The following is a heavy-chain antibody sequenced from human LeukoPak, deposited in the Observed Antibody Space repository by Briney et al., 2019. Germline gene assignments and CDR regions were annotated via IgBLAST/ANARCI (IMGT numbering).Heavy chain of an antibody. V-gene: IGHV1-18*01. D-gene: IGHD3-3*01. J-gene: IGHJ5*02. CDR3: ARFDVLRFLGWFDNWFDP. CDR2: ISAYNGNT. Sequence: GASVKVSCKASGYTFNSYGISWVRQAPGQGLEWVGWISAYNGNTNYAQKLQGRGTMTTDTSTSTAYMELRSVRSDDTAVYYCARFDVLRFLGWFDNWFDPWGQGTLVTVSS. CDR1: GYTFNSYG.